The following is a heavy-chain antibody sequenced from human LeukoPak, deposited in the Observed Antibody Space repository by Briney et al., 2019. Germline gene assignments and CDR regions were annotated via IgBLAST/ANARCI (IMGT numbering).Heavy chain of an antibody. CDR1: GFTFSSYG. CDR2: ISYDGNNT. Sequence: HPGRSLRLSCAASGFTFSSYGMHWVRQAPGKGLEWVAVISYDGNNTYYADSVKGRFTISRDNSKNTLYLQMNTLRAEDTAVYYCARVEGYCRGGSCYHFDYWGQGTLVTVSS. CDR3: ARVEGYCRGGSCYHFDY. J-gene: IGHJ4*02. D-gene: IGHD2-15*01. V-gene: IGHV3-30*03.